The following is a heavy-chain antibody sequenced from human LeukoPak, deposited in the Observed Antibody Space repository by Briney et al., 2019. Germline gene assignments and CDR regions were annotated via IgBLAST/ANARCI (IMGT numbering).Heavy chain of an antibody. CDR2: IYYSGST. CDR3: ARHGRTEWEQTNWFDP. J-gene: IGHJ5*02. D-gene: IGHD1-26*01. Sequence: SETLSLTCTVSGGSISSGGYYWSWIRQPPGRGLEWIGSIYYSGSTYYNPSLKSRVTISVDTSKNQFSLKLSSVTAADTAVYYCARHGRTEWEQTNWFDPWGQGTLVTVSS. CDR1: GGSISSGGYY. V-gene: IGHV4-30-2*03.